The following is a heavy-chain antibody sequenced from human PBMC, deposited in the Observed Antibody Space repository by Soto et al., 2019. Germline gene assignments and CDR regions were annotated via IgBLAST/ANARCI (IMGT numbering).Heavy chain of an antibody. V-gene: IGHV4-38-2*02. CDR1: GYSISSGYY. CDR3: ARDLFWSGYAYYYCYGMDV. CDR2: IYHSGST. J-gene: IGHJ6*02. D-gene: IGHD3-3*01. Sequence: KTSETLSLTCAVSGYSISSGYYWGWIRQPPGKGLEWIGSIYHSGSTYYNPSLKSRVTISVDTSKNQFSLKLSSVTAANTAVYYCARDLFWSGYAYYYCYGMDVWGQGTTVTVSS.